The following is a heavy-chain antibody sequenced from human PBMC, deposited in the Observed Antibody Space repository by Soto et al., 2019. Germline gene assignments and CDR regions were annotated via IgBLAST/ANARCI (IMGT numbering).Heavy chain of an antibody. CDR3: ARVAVAGTRVDY. V-gene: IGHV4-34*01. CDR1: GGSFSGYY. D-gene: IGHD6-19*01. CDR2: IDQSGST. J-gene: IGHJ4*02. Sequence: PSETLSLTCAVYGGSFSGYYWNWLRQPPGEGLEWIGKIDQSGSTNYNPSLKSRVTMSVDTSRSQFSLKLTSVTAADTAVYYCARVAVAGTRVDYWGQGTLVTVSS.